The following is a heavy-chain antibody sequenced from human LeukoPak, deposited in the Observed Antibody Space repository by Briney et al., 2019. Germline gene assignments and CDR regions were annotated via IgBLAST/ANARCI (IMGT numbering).Heavy chain of an antibody. D-gene: IGHD1-26*01. CDR1: GSRFTSYC. CDR2: ISPGHSGP. V-gene: IGHV5-51*01. CDR3: GMSGDRVPLQDDVFDV. J-gene: IGHJ3*01. Sequence: GGSPQISCQVSGSRFTSYCIGGGRQLPGKGLGGMGIISPGHSGPTYSPSSQGQVTISVDKSINTAYLQWSSLQASDTAMYYCGMSGDRVPLQDDVFDVWGQGTMVTVST.